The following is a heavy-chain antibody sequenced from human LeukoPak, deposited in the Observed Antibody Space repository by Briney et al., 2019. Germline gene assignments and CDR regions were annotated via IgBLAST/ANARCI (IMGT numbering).Heavy chain of an antibody. Sequence: PGGSLRLSCAASGFTFSSNGVHWVRQAPGKGLEWVAVIWYDGSNKYYADSVKGRFTISRDNSKNTLYLQMNSLRAEDTAVYYCARDSYDSSGYFDYWGQGTLVTVSS. CDR2: IWYDGSNK. D-gene: IGHD3-22*01. CDR3: ARDSYDSSGYFDY. CDR1: GFTFSSNG. J-gene: IGHJ4*02. V-gene: IGHV3-33*08.